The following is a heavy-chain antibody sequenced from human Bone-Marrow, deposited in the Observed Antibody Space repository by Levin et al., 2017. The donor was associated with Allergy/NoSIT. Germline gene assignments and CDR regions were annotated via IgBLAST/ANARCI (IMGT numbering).Heavy chain of an antibody. J-gene: IGHJ4*02. Sequence: LSLPCAASGFTFRAFGMHWVRQAPGRGLEWVAVVSHDGSHRVYADSVKARFTISRDNSKKIHYLQMDSLGPEDTAVYYCSRDRGEWGQFYLDSWGQGILVTVSS. CDR3: SRDRGEWGQFYLDS. V-gene: IGHV3-33*01. CDR2: VSHDGSHR. D-gene: IGHD1-26*01. CDR1: GFTFRAFG.